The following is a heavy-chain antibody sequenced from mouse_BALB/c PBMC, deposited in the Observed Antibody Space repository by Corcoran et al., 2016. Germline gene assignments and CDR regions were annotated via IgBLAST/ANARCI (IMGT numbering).Heavy chain of an antibody. CDR1: GYTFTNYG. J-gene: IGHJ2*01. V-gene: IGHV9-3-1*01. D-gene: IGHD4-1*01. Sequence: QIQLVQSGPELKKPGETVKISCKASGYTFTNYGMNWVKQAPGKGLKWMGWINTYTGEPTYADDFKGRFAFSLETSASTAYLQINNLKNEDTATHFCARSNWDYWGQGTTLTVSS. CDR2: INTYTGEP. CDR3: ARSNWDY.